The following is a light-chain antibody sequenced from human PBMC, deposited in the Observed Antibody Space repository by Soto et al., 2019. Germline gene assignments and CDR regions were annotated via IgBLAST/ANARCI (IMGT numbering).Light chain of an antibody. CDR2: TNN. Sequence: QSVLTQPPSASGTPGQRVTISCSGSTSNIGSNIVNWYQQLPGTAPKLLIYTNNQRPSGVPKRFSGSKSGTSASLGISGLQSEDEADYSCASWDDSLSALVFGGGTKLTVL. CDR3: ASWDDSLSALV. CDR1: TSNIGSNI. V-gene: IGLV1-44*01. J-gene: IGLJ3*02.